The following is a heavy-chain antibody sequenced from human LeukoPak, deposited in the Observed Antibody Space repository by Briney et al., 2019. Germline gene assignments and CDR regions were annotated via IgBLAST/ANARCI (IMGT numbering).Heavy chain of an antibody. CDR1: GYTFTGYY. V-gene: IGHV1-2*02. Sequence: ASVKVSCTASGYTFTGYYMHWVRQAPGQGLEWMGWINPNSGGTNYAQKFQGRVTMTRDTSISTAYMELSRLRSDDTAACYCARVRKVVAAADYWGQGTLVTVSS. D-gene: IGHD2-15*01. CDR3: ARVRKVVAAADY. J-gene: IGHJ4*02. CDR2: INPNSGGT.